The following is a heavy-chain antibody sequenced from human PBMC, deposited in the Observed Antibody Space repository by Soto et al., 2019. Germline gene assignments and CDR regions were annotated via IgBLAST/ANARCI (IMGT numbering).Heavy chain of an antibody. CDR2: IYWDDDE. CDR3: ALRPRGCSYHFDY. CDR1: GFSLTTRGVG. V-gene: IGHV2-5*02. D-gene: IGHD6-19*01. Sequence: QITLKESGPTLVRPTQTLTLTCSFSGFSLTTRGVGVGWIRQPPGKALEWLALIYWDDDEGYSPSLKSRLTITKDTSKNQVVLTMTNMDPGDPAKYSCALRPRGCSYHFDYWGQGTLVTVSS. J-gene: IGHJ4*02.